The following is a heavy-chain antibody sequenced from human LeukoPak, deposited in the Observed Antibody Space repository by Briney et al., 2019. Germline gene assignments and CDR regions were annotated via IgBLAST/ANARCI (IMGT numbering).Heavy chain of an antibody. D-gene: IGHD2-15*01. J-gene: IGHJ3*02. CDR3: ARKYCSATSCSYAFDI. V-gene: IGHV4-34*01. Sequence: PSETLSLTCAVSGGSFSGYYWSWIRQPPGQGLEWIGETSHSGSTYYNPSLESRVTISVDTSKKQFSLKLTSVTAADTAVYFCARKYCSATSCSYAFDIWGQGTMVTISS. CDR2: TSHSGST. CDR1: GGSFSGYY.